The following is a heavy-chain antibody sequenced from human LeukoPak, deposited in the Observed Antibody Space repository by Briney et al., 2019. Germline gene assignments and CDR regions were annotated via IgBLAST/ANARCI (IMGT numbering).Heavy chain of an antibody. CDR2: IYYSGST. V-gene: IGHV4-59*01. Sequence: SETLSLTCTVSGGSISSYYWSWIRQPPGKGLEWIGYIYYSGSTNYNPSLKSRVTISVDTSKNQFSLKLSSVTAADTAVYYCARYGFGLAAAAYATHYYYYYYMDVWGKGTTVTVSS. CDR3: ARYGFGLAAAAYATHYYYYYYMDV. D-gene: IGHD6-13*01. J-gene: IGHJ6*03. CDR1: GGSISSYY.